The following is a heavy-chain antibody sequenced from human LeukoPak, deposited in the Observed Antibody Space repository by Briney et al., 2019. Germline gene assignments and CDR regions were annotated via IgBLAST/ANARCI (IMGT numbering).Heavy chain of an antibody. D-gene: IGHD2-2*01. CDR2: INPDGRST. Sequence: PGGSLRLSCAAYGFSLRSYWMHWVRQAPGEGLVWVSRINPDGRSTVYADSVKGRFTISRDNSKNTLYLQMNSLRAEDTAVYYCAKLMGYCSSTSCYDYWGQGTLVTVSS. V-gene: IGHV3-74*01. J-gene: IGHJ4*02. CDR1: GFSLRSYW. CDR3: AKLMGYCSSTSCYDY.